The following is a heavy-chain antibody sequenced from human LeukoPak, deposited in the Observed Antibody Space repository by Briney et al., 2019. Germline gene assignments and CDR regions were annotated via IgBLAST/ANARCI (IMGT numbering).Heavy chain of an antibody. CDR2: ISSGSSTI. CDR3: ARGSGYYYNY. Sequence: PGGSLRLSCAASGFSFSNSNMHWVRQAPGKGLEWLAYISSGSSTIYYADSVKGRFTISRDNAKNSLYLQMSSLSAEDTAVYYCARGSGYYYNYCGQGTLVTVSS. D-gene: IGHD3-22*01. J-gene: IGHJ4*02. CDR1: GFSFSNSN. V-gene: IGHV3-48*04.